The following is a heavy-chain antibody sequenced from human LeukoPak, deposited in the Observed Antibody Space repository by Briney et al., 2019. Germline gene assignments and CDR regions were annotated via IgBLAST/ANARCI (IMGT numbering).Heavy chain of an antibody. V-gene: IGHV4-34*01. CDR2: INHSGST. CDR3: ARASYCGGDCYSPDD. J-gene: IGHJ4*02. CDR1: GGSFSGYY. Sequence: SETLSLTCAVYGGSFSGYYWSWIRQPPGKGLEWIGEINHSGSTNYNPSLKSRVTISVDTSKNQFSLKLSSVTAADTAVYYCARASYCGGDCYSPDDWGQGTLATVSS. D-gene: IGHD2-21*02.